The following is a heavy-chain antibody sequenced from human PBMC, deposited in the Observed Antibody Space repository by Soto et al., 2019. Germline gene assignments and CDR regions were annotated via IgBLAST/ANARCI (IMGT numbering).Heavy chain of an antibody. J-gene: IGHJ5*02. CDR3: ARSGLALPYSASHWFDP. D-gene: IGHD3-22*01. V-gene: IGHV3-21*01. CDR2: ISDSGHYI. Sequence: GGSLRLSCAASGFTFSTYGINWVRQAPGKGLEWLSSISDSGHYIYYADSVKGRFTISRDNAKNSLFLQMNSLRGEDTAVYYCARSGLALPYSASHWFDPWGHGTLVTVSS. CDR1: GFTFSTYG.